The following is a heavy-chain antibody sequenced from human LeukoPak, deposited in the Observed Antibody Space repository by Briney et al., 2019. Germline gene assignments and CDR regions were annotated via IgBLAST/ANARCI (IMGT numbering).Heavy chain of an antibody. J-gene: IGHJ1*01. CDR1: GGTFSSYA. Sequence: ASVKVSFKASGGTFSSYAISWVRQAPGQGLEWMGGIIPIFGTANYAQKFQGRVTITADESTSTAYMELSSLRSEDTAVYHCARGKRSYYPIEYFQHWGQGTLVTVSS. D-gene: IGHD1-26*01. CDR3: ARGKRSYYPIEYFQH. V-gene: IGHV1-69*13. CDR2: IIPIFGTA.